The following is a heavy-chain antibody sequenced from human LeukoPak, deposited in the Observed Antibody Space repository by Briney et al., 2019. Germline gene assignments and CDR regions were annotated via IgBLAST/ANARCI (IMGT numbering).Heavy chain of an antibody. Sequence: GGSLRLSCAASGFTVSSKYMSWVRQAPGKGLEWVGRIKSQTDGGTTDYAAPVKGRFTISRDDSKNTLYLQMNSLKTEDTGVYYCTKDPLATHFYYYDMDVWGQGTTVTVSS. CDR3: TKDPLATHFYYYDMDV. V-gene: IGHV3-15*01. J-gene: IGHJ6*02. CDR2: IKSQTDGGTT. D-gene: IGHD5-12*01. CDR1: GFTVSSKY.